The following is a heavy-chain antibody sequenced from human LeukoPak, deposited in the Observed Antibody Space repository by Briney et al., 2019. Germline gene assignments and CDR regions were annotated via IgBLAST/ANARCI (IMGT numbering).Heavy chain of an antibody. V-gene: IGHV3-43D*04. CDR1: GFTFDDYA. J-gene: IGHJ6*03. D-gene: IGHD4-23*01. Sequence: GGSLRLSCAASGFTFDDYAMHWVRQAPGKGLEWVSLISWDGGSTYYADSVKGRFTISRDNSKNSPYLQMNSLRAEDTALYYCAKDEAPRWYYYYMDVWGKGTTVTVSS. CDR3: AKDEAPRWYYYYMDV. CDR2: ISWDGGST.